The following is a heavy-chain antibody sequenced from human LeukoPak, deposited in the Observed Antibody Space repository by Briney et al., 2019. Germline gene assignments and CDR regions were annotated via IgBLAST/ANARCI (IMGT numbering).Heavy chain of an antibody. Sequence: SETLSLTCTVSGGSISSSSYYWGWIRQPAGKGLEWIGRIYTSGSTNYNPSLKSRVTMSVDTSKNQFSLKLSSVTAADTAVYYCAREAGSGDFDPWGQGTLVTVSS. CDR2: IYTSGST. CDR1: GGSISSSSYY. V-gene: IGHV4-61*02. D-gene: IGHD3-10*01. J-gene: IGHJ5*02. CDR3: AREAGSGDFDP.